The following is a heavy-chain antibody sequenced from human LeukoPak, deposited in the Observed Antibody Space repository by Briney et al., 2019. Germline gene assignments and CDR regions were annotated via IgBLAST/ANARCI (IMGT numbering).Heavy chain of an antibody. V-gene: IGHV3-15*01. Sequence: PGGSLRLSCAASGFTFTNAWMSWVRQAPGKGLEWVGHIKSRIHGGTPDYAAPVKGRFTISRDDSKNTLYLQMNSLRVEDTAIYYCAKRRGEDYFDYWGQGSLVTVST. CDR3: AKRRGEDYFDY. CDR1: GFTFTNAW. CDR2: IKSRIHGGTP. D-gene: IGHD2-21*01. J-gene: IGHJ4*02.